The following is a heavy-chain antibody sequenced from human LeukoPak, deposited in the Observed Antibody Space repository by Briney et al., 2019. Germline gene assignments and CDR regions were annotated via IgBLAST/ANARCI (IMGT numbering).Heavy chain of an antibody. D-gene: IGHD3-9*01. Sequence: SETLSLTCTVSGYSISSGYYWGWIRQPPGKGLEWIGSIYHSGSTYYNPSLKSRVTISVDTSKNQFSLKLSSVTAADTAVYYCARFDYRDAFDIWGQGTMVTVSS. J-gene: IGHJ3*02. CDR1: GYSISSGYY. CDR2: IYHSGST. CDR3: ARFDYRDAFDI. V-gene: IGHV4-38-2*02.